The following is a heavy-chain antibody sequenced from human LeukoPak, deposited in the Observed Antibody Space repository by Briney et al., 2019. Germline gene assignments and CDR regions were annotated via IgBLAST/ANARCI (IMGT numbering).Heavy chain of an antibody. V-gene: IGHV3-30-3*01. CDR2: ISYDGSNK. J-gene: IGHJ4*02. D-gene: IGHD6-13*01. CDR3: AKDGDRQQLAYFDY. CDR1: GFTFSSYA. Sequence: GRSLRLSCAASGFTFSSYAMHWVRQAPGKGLEWVAVISYDGSNKYYADSVKGRFTISRDNSKNTLYLQMNSLRAEDTALYYCAKDGDRQQLAYFDYWGQGTLVTVSS.